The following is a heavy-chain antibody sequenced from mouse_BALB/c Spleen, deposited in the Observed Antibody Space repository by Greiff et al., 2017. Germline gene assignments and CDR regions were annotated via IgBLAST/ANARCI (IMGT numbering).Heavy chain of an antibody. J-gene: IGHJ4*01. D-gene: IGHD1-1*01. V-gene: IGHV5-17*02. CDR1: GFTFSSFG. CDR2: ISSGSSTI. Sequence: EVKLVESGGGLVQPGGSRKLSCAASGFTFSSFGMHWVRQAPEKGLEWVAYISSGSSTIYYADTVKGRFTISRDNPKNTLFLQMTSLRSEDTAMYYCARRGLYEDAMDYWGQGTSVTVSS. CDR3: ARRGLYEDAMDY.